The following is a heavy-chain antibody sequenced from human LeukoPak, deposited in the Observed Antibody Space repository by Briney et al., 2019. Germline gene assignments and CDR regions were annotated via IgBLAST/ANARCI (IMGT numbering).Heavy chain of an antibody. CDR3: ARGARSWEGYFDY. D-gene: IGHD6-13*01. J-gene: IGHJ4*02. Sequence: QAGGSLRLSCAASGFSVNSNYLSWVRQAPGEGLEWVSMISSGGTTFYSDSVKGRFTISRDNSKNTLFLQINSLRAEDTAVYYCARGARSWEGYFDYWGQGILVTVSS. CDR1: GFSVNSNY. CDR2: ISSGGTT. V-gene: IGHV3-53*01.